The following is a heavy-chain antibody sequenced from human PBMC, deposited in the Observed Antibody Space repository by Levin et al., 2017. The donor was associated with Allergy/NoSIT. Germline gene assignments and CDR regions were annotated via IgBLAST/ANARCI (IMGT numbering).Heavy chain of an antibody. D-gene: IGHD2-21*02. CDR2: IYYSGST. V-gene: IGHV4-59*01. CDR1: GGSISSYY. CDR3: ARSGAYCGGDCYSGYFDR. J-gene: IGHJ2*01. Sequence: GSLRLSCTVSGGSISSYYWSWIRQPPGKGLEWIGYIYYSGSTNYNPSLKSRVTISVDTSKNQFSLKLSSVTAADTAVYYCARSGAYCGGDCYSGYFDRWGRGTLVTVSS.